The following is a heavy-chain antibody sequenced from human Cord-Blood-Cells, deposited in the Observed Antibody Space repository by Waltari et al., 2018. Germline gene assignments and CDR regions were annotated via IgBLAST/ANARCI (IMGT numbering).Heavy chain of an antibody. CDR2: LSWNSGSI. Sequence: EVQLVESGGGLVQPGRSLRLSCAASGFTFDDYAMNWVREAPGKGLEWVSGLSWNSGSIGYADSVKGRFTISRDNAKNSLYLQMNSLRAEDTALYYCAKDMRYILGRDAFDIWGQGTMVTVSS. J-gene: IGHJ3*02. V-gene: IGHV3-9*01. D-gene: IGHD3-16*01. CDR1: GFTFDDYA. CDR3: AKDMRYILGRDAFDI.